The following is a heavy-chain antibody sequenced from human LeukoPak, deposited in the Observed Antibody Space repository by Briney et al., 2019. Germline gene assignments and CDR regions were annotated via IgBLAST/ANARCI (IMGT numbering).Heavy chain of an antibody. D-gene: IGHD6-13*01. V-gene: IGHV3-30-3*01. Sequence: GSLRLSCAASGFTFSSYAMHWVRQAPGKGLEWVAVISYDGSNKYYADSVKGRFTISRDNSKNTLYLQMNSLRAEDTAVYYCATTYHSVDPSSWYYFDYWGQGTLVTVSS. J-gene: IGHJ4*02. CDR3: ATTYHSVDPSSWYYFDY. CDR1: GFTFSSYA. CDR2: ISYDGSNK.